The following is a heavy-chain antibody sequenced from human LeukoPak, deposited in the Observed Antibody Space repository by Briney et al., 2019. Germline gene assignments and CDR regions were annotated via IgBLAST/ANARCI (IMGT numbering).Heavy chain of an antibody. J-gene: IGHJ4*02. V-gene: IGHV4-59*08. CDR3: ARHGPHNPYSGSYPDY. CDR2: IYYSGST. D-gene: IGHD3-10*01. CDR1: GGSISSYY. Sequence: SETLSLTCTVSGGSISSYYWSWIRQPPGKGLEWIGYIYYSGSTNYNPSLKSRVTISVDTSKNQFSLKLSSVTAADTAVYYCARHGPHNPYSGSYPDYRGQGTLVTVSS.